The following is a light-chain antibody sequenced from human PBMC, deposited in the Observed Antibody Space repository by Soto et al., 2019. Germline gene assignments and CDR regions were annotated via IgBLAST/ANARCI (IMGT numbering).Light chain of an antibody. V-gene: IGKV3-20*01. CDR3: QQYSSVPLT. CDR1: ESVSTNY. J-gene: IGKJ4*01. CDR2: GAS. Sequence: EIVLTQSPGTLSLSPGERATLSCRASESVSTNYLAWYQQKPGQAPRLLISGASSRATGIPDRFSGSGSGAYFPLTINRLEPEDFAVYYYQQYSSVPLTFGGGTKVEIK.